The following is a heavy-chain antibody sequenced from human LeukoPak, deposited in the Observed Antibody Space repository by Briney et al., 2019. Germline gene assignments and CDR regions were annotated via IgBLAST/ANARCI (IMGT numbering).Heavy chain of an antibody. V-gene: IGHV3-66*01. CDR1: GFTFSSYA. CDR3: ARTIAAADDY. Sequence: GGSLRLSCAASGFTFSSYAMSWVRQAPGKGLEWVSVIYSGGSTYYADSVKGRFTISRDNSKNTLYLQMNSLRAEDTAVYYCARTIAAADDYWGQGTLVTVSS. J-gene: IGHJ4*02. D-gene: IGHD6-13*01. CDR2: IYSGGST.